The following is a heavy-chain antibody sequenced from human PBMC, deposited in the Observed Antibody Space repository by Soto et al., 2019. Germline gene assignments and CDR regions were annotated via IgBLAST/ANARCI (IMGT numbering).Heavy chain of an antibody. CDR3: ARLAGYCSGTSCYGYYGMDV. J-gene: IGHJ6*02. D-gene: IGHD2-2*01. V-gene: IGHV4-39*01. CDR1: GGSISSGPYS. Sequence: QLQLLESGPGLVKPSETLSLTCSVSGGSISSGPYSWGWIRQPPGKGLEWIGTFHYSGRTYYSPSLXXRVTISVDTSTXXXSXXVSSVTAADTAVFYCARLAGYCSGTSCYGYYGMDVWGQGTTVTVSS. CDR2: FHYSGRT.